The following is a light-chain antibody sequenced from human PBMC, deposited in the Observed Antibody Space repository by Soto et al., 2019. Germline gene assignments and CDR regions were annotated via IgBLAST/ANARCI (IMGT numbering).Light chain of an antibody. CDR3: QQRSNWPRIT. CDR1: QSVSSY. Sequence: EITLTQSQPTMSLSPPEIGPLXDTSSQSVSSYLCWYQQKPGRAPWLLIYDASNRATGIPARLSGSGSGTDFSLTISSLEPEDFAVYYCQQRSNWPRITFGQGTRLEI. J-gene: IGKJ5*01. V-gene: IGKV3-11*01. CDR2: DAS.